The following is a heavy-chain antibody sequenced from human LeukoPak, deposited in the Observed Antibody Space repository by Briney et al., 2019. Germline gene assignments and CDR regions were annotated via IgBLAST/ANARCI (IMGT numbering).Heavy chain of an antibody. J-gene: IGHJ4*02. Sequence: PSETLSLTCTVSGASISGSSYYWSWIRQPPGQGLEWIGTIHSSGNTYYNPSLKSRVTISVDTSKNQFSLKLSSVTAADTAVYYCARLYYYDSSGYIFDYWGQGTLVTVSS. CDR3: ARLYYYDSSGYIFDY. V-gene: IGHV4-39*07. CDR2: IHSSGNT. CDR1: GASISGSSYY. D-gene: IGHD3-22*01.